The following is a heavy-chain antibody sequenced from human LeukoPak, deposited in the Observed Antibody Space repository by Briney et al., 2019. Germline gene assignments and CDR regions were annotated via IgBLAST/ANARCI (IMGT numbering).Heavy chain of an antibody. V-gene: IGHV4-34*01. CDR3: ARHLGIAARRWWFDP. Sequence: PSETLSLTCAVYGGSFSGYYWSWIRQPPGKGLEWIGEINHSGSTNYNPSLKSRVTISVDTSKNQFSLKLSSVIAADTAVYYCARHLGIAARRWWFDPWGQGTLVTVSS. J-gene: IGHJ5*02. CDR2: INHSGST. D-gene: IGHD6-6*01. CDR1: GGSFSGYY.